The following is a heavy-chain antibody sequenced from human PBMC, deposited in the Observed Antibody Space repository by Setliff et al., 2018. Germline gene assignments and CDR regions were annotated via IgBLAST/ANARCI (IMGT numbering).Heavy chain of an antibody. Sequence: PSETLSLTCSVSGGSISSGSYYWGWIRQSPGKGLEWIGSMYYSGSTYYNPSLKGRVTLSVDTTKNQFSLKLTSMTVADTAVYFCARHLLVQGTYHFDYWGQGSPVTVSS. V-gene: IGHV4-39*01. CDR2: MYYSGST. J-gene: IGHJ4*02. CDR1: GGSISSGSYY. D-gene: IGHD3-10*01. CDR3: ARHLLVQGTYHFDY.